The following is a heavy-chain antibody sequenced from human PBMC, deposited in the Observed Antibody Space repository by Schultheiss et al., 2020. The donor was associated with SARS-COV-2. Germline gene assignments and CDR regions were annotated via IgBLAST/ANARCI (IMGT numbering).Heavy chain of an antibody. CDR2: IYHSGST. J-gene: IGHJ6*02. CDR1: GGSFSGYY. V-gene: IGHV4-34*01. D-gene: IGHD5-24*01. CDR3: ARRQFYYYGMDV. Sequence: SQTLSLTCAVYGGSFSGYYWSWIRQPPGKGLEWIGSIYHSGSTYYNPSLKSRVTISVDTSKNQFSLNLTAVTAADTAVYYCARRQFYYYGMDVWGQGTTVTVSS.